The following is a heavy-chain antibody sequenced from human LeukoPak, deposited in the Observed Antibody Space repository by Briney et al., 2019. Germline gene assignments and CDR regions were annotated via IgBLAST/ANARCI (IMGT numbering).Heavy chain of an antibody. Sequence: PGGSLRLSCTASGFVFNTYWMHWIRQAPGKGLVWVAFISADGTATKYADSVKGRFTISRDNAKNTLYLQMNSLRVDDTAFYYCARDTGEMFDPWGQGTLVTVSS. CDR2: ISADGTAT. CDR3: ARDTGEMFDP. D-gene: IGHD3-16*01. V-gene: IGHV3-74*03. J-gene: IGHJ5*02. CDR1: GFVFNTYW.